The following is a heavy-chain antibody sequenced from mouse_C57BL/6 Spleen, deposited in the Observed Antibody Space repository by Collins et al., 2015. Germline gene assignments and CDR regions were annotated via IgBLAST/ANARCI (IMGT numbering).Heavy chain of an antibody. J-gene: IGHJ3*01. Sequence: TSYNQKFKGKATLTVDKSSSTAYMELRSLTSEDSAVYYCARGFLYGYAFAYWGQGTLVTVSA. D-gene: IGHD2-2*01. V-gene: IGHV1-26*01. CDR2: T. CDR3: ARGFLYGYAFAY.